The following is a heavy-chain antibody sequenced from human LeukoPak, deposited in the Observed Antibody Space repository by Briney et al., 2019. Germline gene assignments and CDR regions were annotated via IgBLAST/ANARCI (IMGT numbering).Heavy chain of an antibody. CDR2: ISGSGSST. CDR1: GFTFGNYV. CDR3: AKDLRVIVVTYYMDV. J-gene: IGHJ6*03. Sequence: GGSLRLSCAASGFTFGNYVMSWVRQAQGKGLEWVSAISGSGSSTYYADSVKGRFTISRDNSKSTLYLQMNSLRAEDTAVYYCAKDLRVIVVTYYMDVWGKGTTVTVSS. V-gene: IGHV3-23*01. D-gene: IGHD2-2*01.